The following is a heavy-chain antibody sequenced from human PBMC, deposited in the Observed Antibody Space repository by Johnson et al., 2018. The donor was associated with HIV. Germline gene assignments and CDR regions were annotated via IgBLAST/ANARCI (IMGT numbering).Heavy chain of an antibody. J-gene: IGHJ3*02. V-gene: IGHV3-30-3*01. Sequence: QVQLVESGGGLVKPGGSLRLSCAASGFTFSSMHWDRQAPGKGLEWVAVISYDGSNKYYADSVKGRCTISRDNSKNTLYLQMNSLRAEDTAVYYCARDQGYNGFEPDAFDIWGRGTMVTVSS. CDR1: GFTFSS. CDR2: ISYDGSNK. D-gene: IGHD5-12*01. CDR3: ARDQGYNGFEPDAFDI.